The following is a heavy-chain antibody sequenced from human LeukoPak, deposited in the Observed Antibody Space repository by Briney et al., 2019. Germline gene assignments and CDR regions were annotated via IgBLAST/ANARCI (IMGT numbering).Heavy chain of an antibody. Sequence: SETLSLTCTVSGGSISSRSYYWGWLRQPPGKGLEWIASIFYSGSTYHNPSLKSRVTISVDTSKNQFSLKLSSVTAADTAVYYCARTDSSGWYVFDYWGQGTLVTVSS. CDR2: IFYSGST. J-gene: IGHJ4*02. CDR3: ARTDSSGWYVFDY. D-gene: IGHD6-19*01. V-gene: IGHV4-39*07. CDR1: GGSISSRSYY.